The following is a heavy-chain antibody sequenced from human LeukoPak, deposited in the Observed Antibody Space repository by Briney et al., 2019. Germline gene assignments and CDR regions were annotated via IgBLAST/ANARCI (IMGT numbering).Heavy chain of an antibody. Sequence: RASVRVSCKASGYTFTDYYMHWVRQAPGQGLEWMGWINPKIGGRNYAQTFQGRVTMTRDTSINTAYMELSSLRSDDTAVYYCARARSSGYQGYGTDVWGQGTTVTVS. CDR3: ARARSSGYQGYGTDV. J-gene: IGHJ6*02. D-gene: IGHD3-22*01. CDR1: GYTFTDYY. CDR2: INPKIGGR. V-gene: IGHV1-2*02.